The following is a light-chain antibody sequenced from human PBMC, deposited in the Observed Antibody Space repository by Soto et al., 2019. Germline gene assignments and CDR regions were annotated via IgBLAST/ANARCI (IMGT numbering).Light chain of an antibody. Sequence: EIVMTQSPATLSVSPGERATLSCRASQSISSSLAWYQQKPGQAPRLLISGASTRATGIPARFSGHGSGTEFTLTISSLQSEDSAIYYCQQYNHWPRTFGQGTKVEIK. CDR1: QSISSS. CDR3: QQYNHWPRT. V-gene: IGKV3-15*01. CDR2: GAS. J-gene: IGKJ1*01.